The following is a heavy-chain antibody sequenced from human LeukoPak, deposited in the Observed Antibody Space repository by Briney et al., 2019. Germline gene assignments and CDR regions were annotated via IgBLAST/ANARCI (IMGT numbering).Heavy chain of an antibody. CDR3: ARARLFGWFDP. CDR2: IYYSGST. D-gene: IGHD3-22*01. V-gene: IGHV4-59*01. CDR1: GGSISSYY. Sequence: SETLSLTCTVSGGSISSYYWSWIRQPPGKGLEWVGYIYYSGSTNYNPSVKSRVTISVDTSKNQFSLKLSSVTAADTAVYYCARARLFGWFDPWGQGTLVTVSS. J-gene: IGHJ5*02.